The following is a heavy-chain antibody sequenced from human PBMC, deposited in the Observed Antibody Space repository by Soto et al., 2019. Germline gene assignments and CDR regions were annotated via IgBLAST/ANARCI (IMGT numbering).Heavy chain of an antibody. J-gene: IGHJ4*02. D-gene: IGHD3-10*01. CDR3: TRGPRPISTGTGAY. V-gene: IGHV3-74*01. CDR1: GFIFKMYW. Sequence: RLSCAASGFIFKMYWTHWVRQSPGKGLVWISRIYNDGTYSDYADSVRGRFTISRDNVSDTLYLQMNNLRAEDSGLYYCTRGPRPISTGTGAYWGQGTQVTVSS. CDR2: IYNDGTYS.